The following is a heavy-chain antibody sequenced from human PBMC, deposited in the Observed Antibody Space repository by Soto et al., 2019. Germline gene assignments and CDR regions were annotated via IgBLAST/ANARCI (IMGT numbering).Heavy chain of an antibody. Sequence: REWVSAISGSGGSTYYAHSVKGRITISRDNPKNTLYLQMNSLRADDTAVYYCAKSSNPDYQHLYIHYYYHYAMDFLDQGTTGTVSS. D-gene: IGHD2-2*02. V-gene: IGHV3-23*01. CDR2: ISGSGGST. J-gene: IGHJ6*02. CDR3: AKSSNPDYQHLYIHYYYHYAMDF.